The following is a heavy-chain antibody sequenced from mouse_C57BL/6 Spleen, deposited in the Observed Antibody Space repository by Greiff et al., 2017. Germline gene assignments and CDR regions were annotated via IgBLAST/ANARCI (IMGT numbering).Heavy chain of an antibody. CDR1: GFTFSSYA. Sequence: DVKLVESGGGLVKPGGSLKLSCAASGFTFSSYAMSWVRQTPEKRLEWVATISDGGSYTYYPDNVKGRFTISRDNAKNNLYLQMSHLKSEDTAMYYCASNYGSSFDYWGQGTTLTVSS. D-gene: IGHD1-1*01. CDR2: ISDGGSYT. CDR3: ASNYGSSFDY. J-gene: IGHJ2*01. V-gene: IGHV5-4*03.